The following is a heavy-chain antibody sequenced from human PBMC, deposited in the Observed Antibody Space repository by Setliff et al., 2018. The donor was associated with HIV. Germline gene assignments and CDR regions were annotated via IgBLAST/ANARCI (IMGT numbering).Heavy chain of an antibody. Sequence: GESLKISCAASGFTFSSYAMSWVRQAPGKGLEWVSAISGSGGSTYYADSVKGRFTISRDNSKNTLYLQMNSLRAEDTAVYYCAKDLLEDGLSMVRGVNDYWGQGTLVTVSS. CDR3: AKDLLEDGLSMVRGVNDY. J-gene: IGHJ4*02. CDR1: GFTFSSYA. CDR2: ISGSGGST. V-gene: IGHV3-23*01. D-gene: IGHD3-10*01.